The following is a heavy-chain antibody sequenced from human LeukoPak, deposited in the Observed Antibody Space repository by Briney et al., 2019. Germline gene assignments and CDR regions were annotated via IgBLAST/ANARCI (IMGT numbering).Heavy chain of an antibody. CDR3: ARGCGSQDSSSWYVGRFYYYYYMDV. V-gene: IGHV4-34*01. J-gene: IGHJ6*03. Sequence: SETLSLTCAVYGGSFSGYYWSWIRQPPGKGLEWIGEINHSGSTNYNPSLKGRVTISVDTSKNQFSLKLSSVTAADTAVYYCARGCGSQDSSSWYVGRFYYYYYMDVWGKGTTVTVSS. CDR2: INHSGST. CDR1: GGSFSGYY. D-gene: IGHD6-13*01.